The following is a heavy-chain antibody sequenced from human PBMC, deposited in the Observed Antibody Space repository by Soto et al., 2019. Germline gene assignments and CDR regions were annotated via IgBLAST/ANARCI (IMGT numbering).Heavy chain of an antibody. D-gene: IGHD5-18*01. J-gene: IGHJ6*02. V-gene: IGHV3-30-3*01. CDR2: ISYDGSNK. Sequence: GGSLRLSCAASGFTFSSYAMHWVRQAPGKGLEWVAVISYDGSNKYYADSVKGRFTISRDNSKNTLYLQMNSLRAEDTAVYYCARDGYSSIRGDLNKYGMDVWGQGTTVTVSS. CDR1: GFTFSSYA. CDR3: ARDGYSSIRGDLNKYGMDV.